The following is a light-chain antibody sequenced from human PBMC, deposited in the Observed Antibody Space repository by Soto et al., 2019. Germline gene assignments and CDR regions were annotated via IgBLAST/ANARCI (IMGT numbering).Light chain of an antibody. CDR1: QTISSW. J-gene: IGKJ3*01. CDR3: QQLNHYSWFT. V-gene: IGKV1-5*03. CDR2: KAS. Sequence: DIQMTQSPSTLSGSVGDRVTITCRASQTISSWLAWYQQKPGKAPKLLIYKASTLKSGVPSRFSGTGSGTEFTLTISSLQAEDFATYYCQQLNHYSWFTFGPGTKVDIK.